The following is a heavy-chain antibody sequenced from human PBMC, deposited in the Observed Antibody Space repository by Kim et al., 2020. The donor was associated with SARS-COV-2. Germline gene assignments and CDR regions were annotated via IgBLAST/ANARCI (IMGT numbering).Heavy chain of an antibody. Sequence: GGSLRLSCAASGFTFDDYAMHWVRQAPGKGLEWVSGISWNSGSIGYADSVKGRFTISRDNAKNSVYLQMNSLRAEDTALYYCAKDRGIASGWHYFDYWGQGTLATVSS. CDR2: ISWNSGSI. CDR3: AKDRGIASGWHYFDY. J-gene: IGHJ4*02. CDR1: GFTFDDYA. V-gene: IGHV3-9*01. D-gene: IGHD6-19*01.